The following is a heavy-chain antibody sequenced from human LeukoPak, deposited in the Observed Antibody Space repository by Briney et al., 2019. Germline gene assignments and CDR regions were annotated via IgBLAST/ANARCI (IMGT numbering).Heavy chain of an antibody. V-gene: IGHV3-21*01. CDR1: GFTLSSYS. CDR3: ARDRSAGTTGGWFDP. CDR2: ISFSVTYI. Sequence: GGALRLSCAASGFTLSSYSMNWVRQAPGKGLEWVSSISFSVTYIYYADSVKGRFTVSRDNTKHSLYLQMNSLRAEDTAIYYCARDRSAGTTGGWFDPWGQGTLVTVSS. J-gene: IGHJ5*02. D-gene: IGHD1-1*01.